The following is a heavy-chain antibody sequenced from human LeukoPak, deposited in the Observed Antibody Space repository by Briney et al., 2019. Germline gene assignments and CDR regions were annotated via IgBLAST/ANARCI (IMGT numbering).Heavy chain of an antibody. V-gene: IGHV1-46*01. CDR3: ARELKLSVVLWFGELGWFDP. CDR2: INPSGGST. J-gene: IGHJ5*02. Sequence: ASVKVSCKASGYTFTSYYMHWVRQAPGQGLEWMGIINPSGGSTSYAQKFQGRVTMTRDTSTSTVYMELSSLRSEDTAVYYCARELKLSVVLWFGELGWFDPWGQGTLVTVSS. D-gene: IGHD3-10*01. CDR1: GYTFTSYY.